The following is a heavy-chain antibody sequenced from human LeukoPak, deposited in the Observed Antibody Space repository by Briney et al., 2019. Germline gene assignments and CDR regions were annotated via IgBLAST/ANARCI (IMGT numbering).Heavy chain of an antibody. J-gene: IGHJ4*02. D-gene: IGHD3-22*01. CDR2: IYYSGST. CDR1: GGSISSSSYY. Sequence: SETLSLTCTVSGGSISSSSYYWGWIRQPPGKGLEWIGSIYYSGSTYYNPSLKSRVTISVDTSTKQFSLKLSSVTAADTAVYYCARRGEGTSMSRFDYWGQGTLVTVSS. CDR3: ARRGEGTSMSRFDY. V-gene: IGHV4-39*01.